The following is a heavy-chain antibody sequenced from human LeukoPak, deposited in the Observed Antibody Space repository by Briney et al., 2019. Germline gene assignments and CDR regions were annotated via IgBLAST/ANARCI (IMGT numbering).Heavy chain of an antibody. CDR2: IYYSGST. D-gene: IGHD3-22*01. V-gene: IGHV4-59*01. CDR1: GGSISGYS. J-gene: IGHJ3*02. Sequence: PSETLSLTCTVSGGSISGYSWSWIRQPPGKGLEWIGYIYYSGSTKYNPSLKSRVTMSVETSRNQFSLKLSSVTAADTAVYYCTRGGLENGYHSNDGFDSWGQGTMVTVSS. CDR3: TRGGLENGYHSNDGFDS.